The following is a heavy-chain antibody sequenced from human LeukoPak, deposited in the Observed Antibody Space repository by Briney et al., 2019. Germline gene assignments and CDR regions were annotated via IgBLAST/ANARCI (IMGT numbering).Heavy chain of an antibody. V-gene: IGHV1-2*02. Sequence: ASVKVSCKASGYTFTGYYMHWVRQAPGQGLEWMGWITPNSGGTNYAQKFQGRVTMTRDTSISTAYMELSRLRSDGTAVYYCARGRPSPVIRITMVRQDAFDIWGQGTMVTVSS. D-gene: IGHD3-10*01. J-gene: IGHJ3*02. CDR3: ARGRPSPVIRITMVRQDAFDI. CDR2: ITPNSGGT. CDR1: GYTFTGYY.